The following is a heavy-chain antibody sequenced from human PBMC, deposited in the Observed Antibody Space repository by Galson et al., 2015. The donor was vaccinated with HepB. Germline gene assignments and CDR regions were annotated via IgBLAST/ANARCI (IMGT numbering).Heavy chain of an antibody. J-gene: IGHJ2*01. V-gene: IGHV4-30-4*01. CDR2: IYYSGST. CDR3: ARRLPMNSSGWYYWYFDL. Sequence: LSLTCTVSGGSISSGDYYWSWIRQPPGKGLEWIGYIYYSGSTYYNPSLKSRVTISVDTSKNQFSLKLSSVTAADTAVYYCARRLPMNSSGWYYWYFDLWGRGTLVTVSS. D-gene: IGHD6-19*01. CDR1: GGSISSGDYY.